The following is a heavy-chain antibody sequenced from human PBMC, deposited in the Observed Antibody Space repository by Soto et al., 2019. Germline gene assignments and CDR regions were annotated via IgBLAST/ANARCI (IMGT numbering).Heavy chain of an antibody. V-gene: IGHV4-59*01. D-gene: IGHD2-15*01. Sequence: SETLSLTCTVSGGSISSYYWSWIRQPPGNGLERIRYIYYSGSTNYNPSLKKRVTISVDTSKNQFSLKLSSVTAAHTAAYYCARAEGYCSGGSCYSWASYYGMDVWGQGTTVIVAS. J-gene: IGHJ6*02. CDR2: IYYSGST. CDR1: GGSISSYY. CDR3: ARAEGYCSGGSCYSWASYYGMDV.